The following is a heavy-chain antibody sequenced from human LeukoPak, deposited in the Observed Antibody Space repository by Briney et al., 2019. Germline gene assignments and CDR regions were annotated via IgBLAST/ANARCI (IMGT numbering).Heavy chain of an antibody. CDR1: GFTFSSYA. V-gene: IGHV3-23*01. D-gene: IGHD3-16*01. CDR3: AKDIRAIIASGGFYFDN. Sequence: GGSLRRSCAASGFTFSSYAMSWVRQAPGEGLEWVSGISGSGDRTYYADSAKGRFTISRDNSKNTVHLQMDSLRAEDTAVYYCAKDIRAIIASGGFYFDNWGQGTLVTVSS. J-gene: IGHJ4*02. CDR2: ISGSGDRT.